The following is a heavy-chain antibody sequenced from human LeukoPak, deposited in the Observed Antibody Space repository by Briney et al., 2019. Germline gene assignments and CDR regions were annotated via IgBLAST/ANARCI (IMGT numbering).Heavy chain of an antibody. CDR2: INQSGSI. V-gene: IGHV4-34*01. CDR1: GGSFRGYY. D-gene: IGHD3-3*01. CDR3: ARRGTTIFGVVTLFDY. Sequence: SETLSLTCAVYGGSFRGYYWSWIRQPPGKGLEWIGEINQSGSIKYNPSLKSRVTISVDTSKNQFSLKLSSVTAADTAVYYCARRGTTIFGVVTLFDYWGQGTLVTVSS. J-gene: IGHJ4*02.